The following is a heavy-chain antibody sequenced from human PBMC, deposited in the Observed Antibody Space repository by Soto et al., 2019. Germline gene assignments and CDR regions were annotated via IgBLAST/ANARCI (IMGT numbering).Heavy chain of an antibody. V-gene: IGHV3-30-3*01. J-gene: IGHJ4*02. Sequence: GGSLRLSCAASGFTFSSYAMHWVRQAPGKGLEWVAVISYDGSNKYYADSVKGRFTISRDNSKKSVYLQMNSLRDEDTAVYYCVRDLGCISTSCHAHFDFWGQGTLVTVPQ. CDR1: GFTFSSYA. CDR3: VRDLGCISTSCHAHFDF. CDR2: ISYDGSNK. D-gene: IGHD2-2*01.